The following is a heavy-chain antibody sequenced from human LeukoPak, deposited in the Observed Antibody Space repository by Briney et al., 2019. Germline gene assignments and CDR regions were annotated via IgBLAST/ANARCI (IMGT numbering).Heavy chain of an antibody. V-gene: IGHV1-2*06. J-gene: IGHJ5*02. CDR3: AGYDYVWGSYRPHNWFDP. D-gene: IGHD3-16*02. Sequence: ASVKVSCKASGYTFSGYYMHWVRQAPGLGLEWMGRINPNSGGTNYAQKFQGRVTMTRDTSIGTAYMELSRLRSDDTAVYYCAGYDYVWGSYRPHNWFDPWGQGTLVTVSS. CDR1: GYTFSGYY. CDR2: INPNSGGT.